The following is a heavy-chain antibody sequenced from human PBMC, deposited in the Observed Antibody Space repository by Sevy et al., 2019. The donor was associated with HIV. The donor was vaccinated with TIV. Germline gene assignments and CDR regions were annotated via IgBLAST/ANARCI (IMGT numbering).Heavy chain of an antibody. CDR3: AEVPPRSKMDV. CDR1: GGSISGRSYY. D-gene: IGHD1-26*01. Sequence: SETLSLTCSVSGGSISGRSYYWGWIRQPPGKGLEWIGNIYHTGGTYYNPSLKSRVTVSVDTSKKQFSLNLTSVTAADTAVYYCAEVPPRSKMDVWGQGTTVTVSS. CDR2: IYHTGGT. V-gene: IGHV4-39*01. J-gene: IGHJ6*02.